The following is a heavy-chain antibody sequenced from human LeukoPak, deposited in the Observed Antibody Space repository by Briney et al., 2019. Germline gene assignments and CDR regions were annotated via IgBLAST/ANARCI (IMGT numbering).Heavy chain of an antibody. D-gene: IGHD4-23*01. J-gene: IGHJ2*01. CDR1: GGSISDSGYY. Sequence: PSETLSLTCSVSGGSISDSGYYWSWIRQHPGKGLEWLGYIFYRGSTYYNPSLKSRVTISIDTSKRHFSLRLSSVTAADTAVYYCARDFHGGWYFDLWGRGTLVTVSS. CDR2: IFYRGST. CDR3: ARDFHGGWYFDL. V-gene: IGHV4-31*03.